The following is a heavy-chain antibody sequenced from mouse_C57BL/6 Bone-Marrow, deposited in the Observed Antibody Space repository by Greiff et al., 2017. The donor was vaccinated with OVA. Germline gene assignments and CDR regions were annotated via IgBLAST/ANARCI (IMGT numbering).Heavy chain of an antibody. CDR2: IHPNSGST. J-gene: IGHJ1*03. CDR1: GYTFTSYW. CDR3: ARPLITTVPYWYFDV. D-gene: IGHD1-1*01. Sequence: QVQLQQPGAELVKPGASVKLSCKASGYTFTSYWMHWVKQRPGQGLEWIGMIHPNSGSTNYNEKFKSKATLTVDNSSSTAYMQLSSLTSEDSAVYYGARPLITTVPYWYFDVWGTGTTVTVSS. V-gene: IGHV1-64*01.